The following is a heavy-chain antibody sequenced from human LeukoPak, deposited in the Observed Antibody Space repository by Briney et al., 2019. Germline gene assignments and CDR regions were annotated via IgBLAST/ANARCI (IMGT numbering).Heavy chain of an antibody. V-gene: IGHV3-48*02. CDR3: AREGTLAVAAKPEGFDY. CDR2: ISGSSSAI. CDR1: GFTFGSYS. J-gene: IGHJ4*02. Sequence: GGSLRLSCAASGFTFGSYSMNWVRQAPGKGLEWISYISGSSSAIYYADSVKGRFTISRDNAKNSLYLQMSRLRDEDTAVYYCAREGTLAVAAKPEGFDYWGQGTLVTVSS. D-gene: IGHD6-19*01.